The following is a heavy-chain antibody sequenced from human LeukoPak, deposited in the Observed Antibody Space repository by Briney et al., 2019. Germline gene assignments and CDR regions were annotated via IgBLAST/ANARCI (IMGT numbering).Heavy chain of an antibody. CDR1: GFTFSSYG. CDR2: IWNDGSDK. CDR3: ATDRGPDVVTTTLDY. J-gene: IGHJ4*02. V-gene: IGHV3-33*01. D-gene: IGHD5-12*01. Sequence: GRSLRLSCAASGFTFSSYGMHWARQAPGKGLEWVAVIWNDGSDKYYADSVKGRFTISRDNSKNTLYVQMNSLRAEDTAVYYCATDRGPDVVTTTLDYWGQGTLVTVSS.